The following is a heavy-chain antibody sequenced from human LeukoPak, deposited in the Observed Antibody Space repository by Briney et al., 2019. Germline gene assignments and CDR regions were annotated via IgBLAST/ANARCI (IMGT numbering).Heavy chain of an antibody. CDR2: INSDGSST. CDR1: GFTFSKYW. CDR3: ARPTPGTGVGDY. Sequence: GGSLRLSCAASGFTFSKYWMHWVRQAPGKGLVWVSRINSDGSSTNYADSVKGRFTISRDNAKNTLYLQMNSLRAEDTAVYYCARPTPGTGVGDYWGQGTLVTVSS. V-gene: IGHV3-74*01. J-gene: IGHJ4*02. D-gene: IGHD7-27*01.